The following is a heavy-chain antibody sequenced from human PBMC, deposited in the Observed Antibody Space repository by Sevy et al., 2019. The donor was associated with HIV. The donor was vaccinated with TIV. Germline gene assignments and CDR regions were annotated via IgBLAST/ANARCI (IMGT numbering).Heavy chain of an antibody. V-gene: IGHV1-8*02. CDR3: SWVSGGYLRYGMDV. D-gene: IGHD6-19*01. CDR2: MNTNTGNT. Sequence: ASVTVSCKASGFTFASYDIYWVRQATGQGLEWMGWMNTNTGNTGFAQKFQGRVTMTRNTSITTANMELSNLRSEDTAVYYCSWVSGGYLRYGMDVWGQGTMVTVSS. CDR1: GFTFASYD. J-gene: IGHJ6*02.